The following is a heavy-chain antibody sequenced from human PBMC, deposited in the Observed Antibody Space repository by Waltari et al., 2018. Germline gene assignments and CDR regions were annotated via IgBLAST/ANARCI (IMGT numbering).Heavy chain of an antibody. CDR1: GYSISRGYY. Sequence: QVQLQESGPGLVKPSETLSLTCAVSGYSISRGYYWGWIRQPPGKGLEWIGSIYHSGSTYYNPSLKSRVTISVDTSKNQFSLKLSSVTAADTAVYYCARREDREAFDIWGQGTMVTVSS. J-gene: IGHJ3*02. D-gene: IGHD2-15*01. V-gene: IGHV4-38-2*01. CDR2: IYHSGST. CDR3: ARREDREAFDI.